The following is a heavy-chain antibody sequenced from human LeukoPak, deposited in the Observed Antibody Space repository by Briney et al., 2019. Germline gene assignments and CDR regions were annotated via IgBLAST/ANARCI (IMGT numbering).Heavy chain of an antibody. CDR3: AITPQNSSGWSDY. J-gene: IGHJ4*02. Sequence: PSDTLSLTCAVSGYSISSSNWWGWIRQPPGKGLAWIGYIYYSGSIYYNPSLKSRVTMSVDTSKNQFSLKLSSVTAVDTAVYYCAITPQNSSGWSDYWGQGTLVTVSS. CDR1: GYSISSSNW. CDR2: IYYSGSI. D-gene: IGHD6-19*01. V-gene: IGHV4-28*05.